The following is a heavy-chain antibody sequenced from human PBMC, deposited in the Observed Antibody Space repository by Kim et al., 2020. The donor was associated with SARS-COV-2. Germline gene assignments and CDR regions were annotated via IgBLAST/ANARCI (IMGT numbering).Heavy chain of an antibody. D-gene: IGHD2-8*02. V-gene: IGHV3-30*02. J-gene: IGHJ6*02. CDR3: AKDRGRHTGYNYSGMDV. Sequence: SVKGRFTISRDNSKNTLFLHVNRLRVEDTAVYYCAKDRGRHTGYNYSGMDVWGQGTTVTVSS.